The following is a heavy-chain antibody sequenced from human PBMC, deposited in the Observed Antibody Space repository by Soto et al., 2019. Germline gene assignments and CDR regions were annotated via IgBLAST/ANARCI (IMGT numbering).Heavy chain of an antibody. D-gene: IGHD3-22*01. CDR2: IYPGDSDT. CDR1: GYSFTSYW. CDR3: ARFPSNYYDSSGYVDI. Sequence: GESLKISCKGPGYSFTSYWIGWVRQMPGKGLEWMGIIYPGDSDTRYSPSFQGQVTISADKSISTAYLQWSSLKASDTAMYYCARFPSNYYDSSGYVDIWGQGTMVTVSS. V-gene: IGHV5-51*01. J-gene: IGHJ3*02.